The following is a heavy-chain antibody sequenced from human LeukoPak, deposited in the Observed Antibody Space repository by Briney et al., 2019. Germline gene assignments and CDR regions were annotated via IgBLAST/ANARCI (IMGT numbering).Heavy chain of an antibody. Sequence: PSETLSLTCTVSGGSISSGGYFWSWIRQNPGKGLERIGYIYHGGNTYYNPSLKSRVTISVDTSKNQFSLTLSSVTAADAAMYYCARVRYYGSGEEIDPWGQGTLVTVSS. CDR1: GGSISSGGYF. CDR2: IYHGGNT. J-gene: IGHJ5*02. D-gene: IGHD3-10*01. CDR3: ARVRYYGSGEEIDP. V-gene: IGHV4-31*03.